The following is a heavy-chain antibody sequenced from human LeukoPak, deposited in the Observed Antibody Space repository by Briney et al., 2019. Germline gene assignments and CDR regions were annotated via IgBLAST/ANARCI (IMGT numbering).Heavy chain of an antibody. CDR3: ARGGSYSFDY. Sequence: SQTLSLTCAISEDSVSSNSAAWNWIRQSPSRGLEWLGSTYHRSKWYNDYALSVKSRISVNPDTPKNQFSLQLNSVTPEDTAVYYCARGGSYSFDYWGQGTLVTVSS. J-gene: IGHJ4*02. CDR2: TYHRSKWYN. D-gene: IGHD1-26*01. CDR1: EDSVSSNSAA. V-gene: IGHV6-1*01.